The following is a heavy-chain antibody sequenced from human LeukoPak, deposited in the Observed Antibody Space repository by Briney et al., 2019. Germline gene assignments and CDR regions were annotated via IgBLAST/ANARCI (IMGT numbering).Heavy chain of an antibody. CDR1: GFSFSNYG. V-gene: IGHV3-30*02. CDR2: IRFDGSDS. CDR3: TKGLVLLTNDY. D-gene: IGHD4/OR15-4a*01. J-gene: IGHJ4*02. Sequence: GGSLRLSCAASGFSFSNYGMHWVRQAPGKGLECVAFIRFDGSDSYYADSVKGRFTISRDNSRNTLYLQMNSLRAEDTAVYYCTKGLVLLTNDYWGPGTLVTVSS.